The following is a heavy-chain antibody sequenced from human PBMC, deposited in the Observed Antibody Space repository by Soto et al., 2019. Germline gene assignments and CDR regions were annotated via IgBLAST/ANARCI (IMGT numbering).Heavy chain of an antibody. D-gene: IGHD2-21*02. Sequence: QVQLQESGPGLVKPSQTLSLTCSVSGGSLSDCDYCWSWIRQPPGQGLQWIGHIYHRGNTYTNPYLKSRLTISADTSKNQFSLNLNSVTAADTAVDYCASGLSGDKVGHWGQGTPVTVSS. V-gene: IGHV4-30-4*01. CDR3: ASGLSGDKVGH. CDR2: IYHRGNT. CDR1: GGSLSDCDYC. J-gene: IGHJ4*02.